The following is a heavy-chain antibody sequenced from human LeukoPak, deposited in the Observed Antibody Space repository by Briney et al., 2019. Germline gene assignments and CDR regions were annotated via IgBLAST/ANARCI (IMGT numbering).Heavy chain of an antibody. Sequence: GGSLRLSCAASGFTFSSYSMNWVRQAPGKGLEWVSAISGSGGSTYYADSVKGRFTISRDNSNNALYLQMNSPRAEDTAVYFCSKGGSSWSRWDYWGQGTLVTVSS. CDR2: ISGSGGST. V-gene: IGHV3-23*01. CDR1: GFTFSSYS. J-gene: IGHJ4*02. D-gene: IGHD6-13*01. CDR3: SKGGSSWSRWDY.